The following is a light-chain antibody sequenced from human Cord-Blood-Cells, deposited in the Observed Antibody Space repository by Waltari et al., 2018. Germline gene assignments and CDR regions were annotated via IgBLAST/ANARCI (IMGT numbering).Light chain of an antibody. CDR1: SSDVGGYNY. J-gene: IGLJ2*01. V-gene: IGLV2-11*01. Sequence: QSALTQPRSVSGSPGQSVTISCTGTSSDVGGYNYVSWYQQHPGKAPKLMIYDVSKRPSGVPDRFSGSKSGKTASLTISGLQAEDEADYSCCSYAGSYLFGGGTKLTVL. CDR3: CSYAGSYL. CDR2: DVS.